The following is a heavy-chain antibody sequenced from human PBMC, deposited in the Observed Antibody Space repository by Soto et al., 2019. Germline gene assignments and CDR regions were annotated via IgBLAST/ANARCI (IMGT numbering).Heavy chain of an antibody. J-gene: IGHJ4*02. V-gene: IGHV1-69*02. D-gene: IGHD3-9*01. Sequence: QVQLVQSGAEVKKPGSSVKVSCKASGGTFSSYTISWVRQAPGQGLEWMGRIIPILGIANYAQKFQGRVTITADKSTSTDYMELSSLRSEDTAVYYCARVGVAYYDILTGYPEGDWGQGTLVTVSS. CDR2: IIPILGIA. CDR1: GGTFSSYT. CDR3: ARVGVAYYDILTGYPEGD.